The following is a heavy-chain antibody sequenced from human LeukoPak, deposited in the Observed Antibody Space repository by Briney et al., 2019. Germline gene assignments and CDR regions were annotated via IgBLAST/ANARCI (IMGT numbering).Heavy chain of an antibody. CDR1: GGTFSSYA. CDR2: IIPILGIA. Sequence: SVTVPCKASGGTFSSYAISWVRQAPGQGLEWMGRIIPILGIANHAQKFQGRVTITADKSTSTAYMELSSLRSEDTAVYYCARARVTTGNWFDPWGQGTLVTVSS. D-gene: IGHD4-17*01. J-gene: IGHJ5*02. V-gene: IGHV1-69*04. CDR3: ARARVTTGNWFDP.